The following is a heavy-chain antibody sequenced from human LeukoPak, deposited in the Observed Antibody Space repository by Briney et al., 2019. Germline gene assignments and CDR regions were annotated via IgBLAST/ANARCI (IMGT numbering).Heavy chain of an antibody. D-gene: IGHD5/OR15-5a*01. CDR3: ARVVSESHDAFDI. CDR2: ITSSRIYI. Sequence: GGSLRLSCAASGFTFSTYSMNWVRQAPGKGLEWVSSITSSRIYIYYADSVKGRFTISRDNAKNSLYLQMNSLRAEDTAVYYCARVVSESHDAFDIWGQGTMVTVSS. CDR1: GFTFSTYS. J-gene: IGHJ3*02. V-gene: IGHV3-21*01.